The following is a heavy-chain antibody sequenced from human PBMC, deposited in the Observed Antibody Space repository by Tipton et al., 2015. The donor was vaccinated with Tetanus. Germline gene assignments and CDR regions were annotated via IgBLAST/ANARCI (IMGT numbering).Heavy chain of an antibody. J-gene: IGHJ4*02. CDR1: GFIFSSYG. CDR3: ARKADCSGGSCFSGGFDA. D-gene: IGHD2-15*01. V-gene: IGHV3-33*01. CDR2: SWYDGTDK. Sequence: SLRLSCAASGFIFSSYGIHWVRQAPGKGLEWLAVSWYDGTDKYYADSVKGRFTISRDNSKNTLYLQMNSLRAEDTALYYCARKADCSGGSCFSGGFDAWGQGTQVTVSS.